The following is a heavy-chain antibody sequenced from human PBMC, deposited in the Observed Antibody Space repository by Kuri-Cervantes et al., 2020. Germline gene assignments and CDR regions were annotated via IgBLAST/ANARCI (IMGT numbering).Heavy chain of an antibody. J-gene: IGHJ4*02. Sequence: GESLKISCAASGFTFSDYYMSWIRQAPGKGLEWVSYISSSGSTIYYADSVKGRFTISRDNAKNSLYLQMNSLRAEDTALYYCAKDMRYSSGWIDYWGQGTLVTVSS. CDR1: GFTFSDYY. D-gene: IGHD6-19*01. CDR2: ISSSGSTI. V-gene: IGHV3-11*01. CDR3: AKDMRYSSGWIDY.